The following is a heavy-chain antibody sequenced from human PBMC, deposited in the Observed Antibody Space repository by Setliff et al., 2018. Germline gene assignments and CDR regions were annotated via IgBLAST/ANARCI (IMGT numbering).Heavy chain of an antibody. CDR3: ARKSRNIVVVPAAVIYYYYYYMDV. J-gene: IGHJ6*03. Sequence: SETLSLTCAVYGGSFSGYYWSWIRQPPGKGLEWIGEINHSGSTNYNPFLKSRVTISVDTSKNQFSLKLSSVTAADTAVYYCARKSRNIVVVPAAVIYYYYYYMDVWGKGTTVTVSS. V-gene: IGHV4-34*01. CDR2: INHSGST. CDR1: GGSFSGYY. D-gene: IGHD2-2*01.